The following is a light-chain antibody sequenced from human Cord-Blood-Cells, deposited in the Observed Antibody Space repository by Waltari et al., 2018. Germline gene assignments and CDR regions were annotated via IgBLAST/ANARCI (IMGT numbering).Light chain of an antibody. J-gene: IGLJ3*02. CDR2: EDN. CDR3: QYYDGSNQV. Sequence: FMLTQPHSCSCSPGKTPSTSGTRSSGSSTSNNGQRYQQRPGSSPTTVIYEDNQRPSGVPDRFSGSIDSSSNSASITIARPKDEDEDYYHCQYYDGSNQVFGGGTKLTVL. CDR1: SGSSTSNN. V-gene: IGLV6-57*01.